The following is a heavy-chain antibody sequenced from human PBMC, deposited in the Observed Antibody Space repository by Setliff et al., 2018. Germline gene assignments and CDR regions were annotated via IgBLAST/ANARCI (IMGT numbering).Heavy chain of an antibody. D-gene: IGHD3-3*01. CDR3: ARDVFDFRTGQAGP. V-gene: IGHV3-53*01. Sequence: GGSLRLSCAASGFSVSNTYMSWVRQAPGRGLEWVSTIYSGGHTFYVESVKGRFTISRDNAKNSLYLQMNSLRVEDTAVYYCARDVFDFRTGQAGPWGQGTLVTVSS. CDR2: IYSGGHT. CDR1: GFSVSNTY. J-gene: IGHJ5*02.